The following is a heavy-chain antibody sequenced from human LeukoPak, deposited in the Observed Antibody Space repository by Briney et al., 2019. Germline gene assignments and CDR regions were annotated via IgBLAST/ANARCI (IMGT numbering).Heavy chain of an antibody. CDR2: ISSGSNYI. CDR3: ARVGVTVGATLGPGFFDY. V-gene: IGHV3-21*01. J-gene: IGHJ4*02. D-gene: IGHD1-26*01. Sequence: GGSLRLSCAASGFTFSSYSMNWVRQAPGKGLEWVSSISSGSNYIYYADSLKGRFTISRDNAKNSLYLQMNSLRAEDTAVYYCARVGVTVGATLGPGFFDYWGQGTLVTVSS. CDR1: GFTFSSYS.